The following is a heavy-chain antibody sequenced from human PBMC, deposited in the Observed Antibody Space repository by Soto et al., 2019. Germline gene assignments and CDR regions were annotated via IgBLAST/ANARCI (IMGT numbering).Heavy chain of an antibody. V-gene: IGHV3-23*01. Sequence: EVQLLESGGDLVQPGGSLRLSCAASGFPFSAYVMTWVRRAPGRGLEWISAISGSGDTAYYAESVKGRFTISRDNSRNTLYLKMNNLTFEDTAVYSCAKARFDSRGTFFRVGFYDVWGRGTLVTVST. CDR1: GFPFSAYV. D-gene: IGHD3-22*01. CDR3: AKARFDSRGTFFRVGFYDV. CDR2: ISGSGDTA. J-gene: IGHJ4*02.